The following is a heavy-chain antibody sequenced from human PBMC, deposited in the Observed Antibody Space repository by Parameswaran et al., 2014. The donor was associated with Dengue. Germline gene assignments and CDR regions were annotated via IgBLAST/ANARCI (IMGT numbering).Heavy chain of an antibody. D-gene: IGHD3/OR15-3a*01. CDR3: TTERLWKGLVTWGYYYYGMDV. CDR2: IKSKTDGGTT. J-gene: IGHJ6*02. Sequence: RWIRQPPGKGLEWVGRIKSKTDGGTTDYAAPVKGRFTISRDDSKNTLYLQMNSLKTEDTAVYYCTTERLWKGLVTWGYYYYGMDVWGQGTTVTVSS. V-gene: IGHV3-15*01.